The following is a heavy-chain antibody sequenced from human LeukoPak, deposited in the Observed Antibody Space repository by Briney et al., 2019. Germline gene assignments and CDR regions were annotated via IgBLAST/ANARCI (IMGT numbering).Heavy chain of an antibody. CDR3: ARVEVGSTRGMMYYYYYMDV. V-gene: IGHV1-18*01. Sequence: ASVKVSCKATGYTFVSYGMSWVRQAPGEGLEWMGWINPSNGQTNFAQKLQGRVTMTTDTSTGTAYMELRSLSSDDTAVYYCARVEVGSTRGMMYYYYYMDVWGQGTTVTVSS. CDR1: GYTFVSYG. D-gene: IGHD1-26*01. J-gene: IGHJ6*03. CDR2: INPSNGQT.